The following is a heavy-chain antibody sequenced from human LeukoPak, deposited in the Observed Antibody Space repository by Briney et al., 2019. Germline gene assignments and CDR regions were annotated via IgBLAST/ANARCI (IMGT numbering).Heavy chain of an antibody. Sequence: GGSLRLSCAASGFSFNDAWMNWVRQAPGKGLEWVSYISSSSSTIYYADSVKGRFTISRDNAKNSLYLQMNSLRAEDTAVYYCAKNCGGDCQGLTGYYYYMDVWGKGTTVTVSS. J-gene: IGHJ6*03. CDR1: GFSFNDAW. D-gene: IGHD2-21*01. CDR2: ISSSSSTI. V-gene: IGHV3-48*01. CDR3: AKNCGGDCQGLTGYYYYMDV.